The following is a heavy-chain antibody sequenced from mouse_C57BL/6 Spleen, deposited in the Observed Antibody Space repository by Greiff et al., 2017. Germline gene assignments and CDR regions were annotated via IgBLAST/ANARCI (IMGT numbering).Heavy chain of an antibody. CDR2: IYPRDGST. V-gene: IGHV1-78*01. CDR3: ARELLYYFDY. D-gene: IGHD1-1*01. J-gene: IGHJ2*01. Sequence: VQLQQSDAELVKPGASVKISCKVSGYTFTDHTIHWMKQRPEQGLEWIGYIYPRDGSTKYNAKFKGKSTLTANNSSSPASLQLNSLTSEDAAVYFCARELLYYFDYWGQGTTLTVSS. CDR1: GYTFTDHT.